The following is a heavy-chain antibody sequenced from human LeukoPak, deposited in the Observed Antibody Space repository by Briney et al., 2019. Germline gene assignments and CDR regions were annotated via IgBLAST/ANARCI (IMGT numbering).Heavy chain of an antibody. J-gene: IGHJ4*02. V-gene: IGHV3-23*01. CDR2: ISGSGDNT. CDR3: AKGDYGSGSYFSKIDY. D-gene: IGHD3-10*01. CDR1: GFTFSGFA. Sequence: PGGSLRLSCAASGFTFSGFAMSWVRRTPGKGLEWVSGISGSGDNTLYADSVKGRFTISRDNSKNTLYLQMNSLRAEDTAVYYCAKGDYGSGSYFSKIDYWGQGTLVTVSS.